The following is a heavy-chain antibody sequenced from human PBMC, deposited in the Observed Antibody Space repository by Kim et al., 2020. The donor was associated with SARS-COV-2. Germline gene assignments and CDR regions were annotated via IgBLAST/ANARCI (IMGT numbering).Heavy chain of an antibody. J-gene: IGHJ2*01. CDR1: GFTFSSYA. CDR3: AKDAVSGYLNWYFDL. Sequence: GGSLRLSCAASGFTFSSYAMHWVRQAPGKGLEWVAVIWYDGSNKYYADSVKGRFTISRDNSKNTLYLQMNSLRAEDTAVYYCAKDAVSGYLNWYFDLWGRGTLVTVSS. CDR2: IWYDGSNK. V-gene: IGHV3-33*06. D-gene: IGHD5-12*01.